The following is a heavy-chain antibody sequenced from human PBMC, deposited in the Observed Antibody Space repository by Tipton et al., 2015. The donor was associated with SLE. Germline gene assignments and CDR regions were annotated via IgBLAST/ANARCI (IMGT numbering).Heavy chain of an antibody. V-gene: IGHV3-64D*06. J-gene: IGHJ6*02. Sequence: SLRLSCSASGFTFSSYAMHWVRQAPGKGLEYVSAISSNGGSTYYADSVKGRFTISRDNTKNTLYLQMSSLRAEDTAVYYCVKESSSWSLGLDYYYGMDVWGQGTTVTVSS. CDR1: GFTFSSYA. D-gene: IGHD6-13*01. CDR2: ISSNGGST. CDR3: VKESSSWSLGLDYYYGMDV.